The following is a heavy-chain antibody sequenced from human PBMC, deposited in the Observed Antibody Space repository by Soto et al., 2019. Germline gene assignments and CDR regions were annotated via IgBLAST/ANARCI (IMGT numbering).Heavy chain of an antibody. V-gene: IGHV4-34*01. CDR3: ARADGGDSGSWDAFDI. J-gene: IGHJ3*02. Sequence: SSETLSLTCAVYGGSFSGYYWSWIRQPPGKGLEWIGEINHSGSTNYNPSLKSRVTISVDTSKNQFSLKLSSVTAADTAVYYCARADGGDSGSWDAFDIWCQGTMVTVSS. CDR1: GGSFSGYY. D-gene: IGHD1-26*01. CDR2: INHSGST.